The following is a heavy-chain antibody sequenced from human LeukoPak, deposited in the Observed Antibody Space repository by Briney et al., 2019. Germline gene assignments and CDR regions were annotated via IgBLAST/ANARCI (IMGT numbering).Heavy chain of an antibody. J-gene: IGHJ3*02. CDR3: ATRVRAFDI. CDR2: MNPNSGNK. Sequence: ASVTVSFTASGYTFTIYDINWVRQATGQGREWMGWMNPNSGNKGYTQKFQGRVNITRNTSITTAYMDLSSLRSEDTAVYSCATRVRAFDIWGQGTMVTVSS. V-gene: IGHV1-8*03. CDR1: GYTFTIYD. D-gene: IGHD1-1*01.